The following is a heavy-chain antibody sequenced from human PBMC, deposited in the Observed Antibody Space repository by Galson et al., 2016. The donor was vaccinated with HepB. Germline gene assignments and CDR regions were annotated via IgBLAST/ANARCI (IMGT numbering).Heavy chain of an antibody. D-gene: IGHD6-19*01. CDR2: VIPILGTS. V-gene: IGHV1-69*01. J-gene: IGHJ4*02. Sequence: SCKASGGTFSTYAISWVRQAPGQGLEWMGGVIPILGTSIYAQKFQGRVTITADESTSTAYMELSSLRSEDTAFYYCARTEALAGSAHFDYWGQGTLVTVSS. CDR1: GGTFSTYA. CDR3: ARTEALAGSAHFDY.